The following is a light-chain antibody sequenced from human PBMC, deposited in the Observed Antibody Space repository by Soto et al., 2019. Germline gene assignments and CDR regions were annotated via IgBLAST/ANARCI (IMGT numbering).Light chain of an antibody. V-gene: IGKV3-20*01. CDR1: QSVGSF. Sequence: VLTQSPATLSLSPGERATLSCRACQSVGSFLAWYQQKPGQAPRLLIYGASSRATGIPDRFSGSGSGTDFTLTISRLEPEDFAVFYCQQYGGSPWTFGQGTKVDI. CDR3: QQYGGSPWT. CDR2: GAS. J-gene: IGKJ1*01.